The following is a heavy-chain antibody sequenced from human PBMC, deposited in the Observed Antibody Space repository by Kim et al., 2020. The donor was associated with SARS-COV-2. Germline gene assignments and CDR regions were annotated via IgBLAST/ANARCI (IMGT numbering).Heavy chain of an antibody. CDR2: ISYDGSNK. CDR3: ARDFQPQIFMIAEGGYFDY. Sequence: GGSLRLSCAASAFTFSTYAMHWVRQAPGKGLEWVAVISYDGSNKYYADSVKGRFTISRDNSKNTVYLQMNSLRAEDTAVYYCARDFQPQIFMIAEGGYFDYWGQGTLVTVSS. J-gene: IGHJ4*02. V-gene: IGHV3-30*04. D-gene: IGHD3-22*01. CDR1: AFTFSTYA.